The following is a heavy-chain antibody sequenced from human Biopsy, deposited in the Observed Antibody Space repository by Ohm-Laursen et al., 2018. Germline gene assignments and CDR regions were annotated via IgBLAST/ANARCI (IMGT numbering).Heavy chain of an antibody. D-gene: IGHD3-22*01. J-gene: IGHJ6*02. CDR3: VRGVDYYDPYHYYALDV. CDR2: INHSGRT. CDR1: GESFNGYY. V-gene: IGHV4-34*01. Sequence: SDTLSLTWAVYGESFNGYYWSWIRQTPGKGLKWIGEINHSGRTNYNPSLKNRVTISVDTSKNQFSLKVRSVTAADTAVYYCVRGVDYYDPYHYYALDVWGQGTTVTVSS.